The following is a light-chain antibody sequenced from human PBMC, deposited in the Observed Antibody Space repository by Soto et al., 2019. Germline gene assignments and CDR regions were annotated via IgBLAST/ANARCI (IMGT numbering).Light chain of an antibody. Sequence: DIQMTQSPSSLSASVRGRVTITCRASQSISSFLNWYQQKPGKAPKLLIYAASSLQSGVPSRFSGSGSGTDFSLTISSLQPEDFATYYCQQSYTTPRTFGQGTKVDIK. CDR2: AAS. CDR1: QSISSF. V-gene: IGKV1-39*01. J-gene: IGKJ1*01. CDR3: QQSYTTPRT.